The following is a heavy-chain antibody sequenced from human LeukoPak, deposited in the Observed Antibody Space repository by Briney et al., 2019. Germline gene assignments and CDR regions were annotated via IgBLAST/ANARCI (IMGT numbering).Heavy chain of an antibody. Sequence: GGSLRLSCAASGFTVSSTYMSWVRQAPGKGLEWVSVIYSGGNIYYIESVKGRFTISRDTSKNTLYLQMNSLRAEDTAVYYCTTGWFDPWGQGTLVTVSS. J-gene: IGHJ5*02. CDR1: GFTVSSTY. CDR3: TTGWFDP. CDR2: IYSGGNI. V-gene: IGHV3-53*01.